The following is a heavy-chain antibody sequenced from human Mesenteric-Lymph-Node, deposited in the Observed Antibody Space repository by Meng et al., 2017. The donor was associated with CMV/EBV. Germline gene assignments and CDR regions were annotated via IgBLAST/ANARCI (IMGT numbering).Heavy chain of an antibody. D-gene: IGHD3-10*01. CDR2: IYYSGTT. V-gene: IGHV4-61*01. CDR1: GGSVSSGSHY. CDR3: ARDTGASGRYYSRALGY. Sequence: SETLSLTCTVSGGSVSSGSHYWTWIRQPPGKRLEWIRNIYYSGTTNYNPSLQSRVTISVDTSKTQFSLKLSSVTAADTAVYYCARDTGASGRYYSRALGYWGQGTLVTVSS. J-gene: IGHJ4*02.